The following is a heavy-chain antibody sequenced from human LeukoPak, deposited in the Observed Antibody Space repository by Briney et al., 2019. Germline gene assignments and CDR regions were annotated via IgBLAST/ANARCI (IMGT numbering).Heavy chain of an antibody. CDR3: ARVFYYYGSGSYYPNQTPTQSYYFDY. CDR1: GGSISSGGYY. CDR2: IYYSGST. J-gene: IGHJ4*02. D-gene: IGHD3-10*01. Sequence: SETLSLTCTVSGGSISSGGYYWSWIRQHPGKGLEWIGYIYYSGSTYYNPSLKSRVTTSVDTSKNQFSLKLSSVTAADTAVYYCARVFYYYGSGSYYPNQTPTQSYYFDYWGQGTLVTVSS. V-gene: IGHV4-31*03.